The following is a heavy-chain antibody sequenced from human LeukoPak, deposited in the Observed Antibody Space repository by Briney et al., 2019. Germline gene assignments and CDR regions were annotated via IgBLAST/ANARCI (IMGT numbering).Heavy chain of an antibody. CDR2: ISGSGGST. V-gene: IGHV3-23*01. J-gene: IGHJ4*02. CDR3: AKISTGYSSGWYAFDY. Sequence: GGSLRLSCAASGFTFSSYAMSWVRQAPGKGLEWVSAISGSGGSTYYADSVKGRFTISRDNSKNTLYLQMNSLRAEDTAVYYCAKISTGYSSGWYAFDYWGQGTLVTVSS. CDR1: GFTFSSYA. D-gene: IGHD6-19*01.